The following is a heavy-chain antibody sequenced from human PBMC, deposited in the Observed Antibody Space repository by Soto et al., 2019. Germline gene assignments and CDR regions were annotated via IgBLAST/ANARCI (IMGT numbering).Heavy chain of an antibody. Sequence: EVRLLESGGGLVQPGGSLRLSCVASGFTFSNYAMSWVRQAPGKGLEWVSVVTGRSSSTYYADSVEGLFIISRDNSRNPLFLQMHSLGAEDTAVYYCTKHLPSKKNQRRWADAFHIWGQGTILTVSS. D-gene: IGHD2-2*01. CDR3: TKHLPSKKNQRRWADAFHI. J-gene: IGHJ3*02. CDR1: GFTFSNYA. V-gene: IGHV3-23*01. CDR2: VTGRSSST.